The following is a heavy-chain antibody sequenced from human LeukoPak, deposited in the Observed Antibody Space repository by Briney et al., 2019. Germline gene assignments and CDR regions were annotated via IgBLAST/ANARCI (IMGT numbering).Heavy chain of an antibody. CDR2: ISGRSNTI. J-gene: IGHJ4*02. Sequence: PGGSLRLSCATSGLTFSSYSMNWVRQAPGKGLEWVSYISGRSNTIYYADSVKGRFTISRDNAKNSVFLQMNSLRDEDTAVYYCASGGAVFGAVILYYFDNWGQGTLVTVSS. CDR1: GLTFSSYS. CDR3: ASGGAVFGAVILYYFDN. D-gene: IGHD3-3*01. V-gene: IGHV3-48*02.